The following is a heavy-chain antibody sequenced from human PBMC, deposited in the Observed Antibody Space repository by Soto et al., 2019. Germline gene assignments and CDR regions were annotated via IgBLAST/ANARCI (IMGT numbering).Heavy chain of an antibody. V-gene: IGHV4-34*12. CDR2: FFHGGHT. CDR3: ARPHYDSNTFYSFFDY. D-gene: IGHD3-22*01. J-gene: IGHJ4*02. CDR1: GESFGGYY. Sequence: SETLSLTCAVYGESFGGYYWSWIRQPPGKGLEWIGEFFHGGHTNYSPSLKSRVTISVDTSKNHFSLELTSVTAADTAVYYCARPHYDSNTFYSFFDYWDQGTLVTVSS.